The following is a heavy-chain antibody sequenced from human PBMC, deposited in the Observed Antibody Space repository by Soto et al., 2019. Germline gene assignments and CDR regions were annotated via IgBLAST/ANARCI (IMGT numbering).Heavy chain of an antibody. CDR2: INHSGST. Sequence: SETLSLTCAVYGGSFSGYYWSWIRQPPGKGLEWIGEINHSGSTNYNPSLKSRVTISVDTSKNQFSLKLSSVTAADTAVYYCARAPIAVAGANYYYYGMDVWGQGTSVTVSS. J-gene: IGHJ6*02. D-gene: IGHD6-19*01. CDR1: GGSFSGYY. CDR3: ARAPIAVAGANYYYYGMDV. V-gene: IGHV4-34*01.